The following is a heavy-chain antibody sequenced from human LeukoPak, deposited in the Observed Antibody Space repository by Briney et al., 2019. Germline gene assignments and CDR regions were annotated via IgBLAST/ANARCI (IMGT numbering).Heavy chain of an antibody. CDR2: INAGNDDT. J-gene: IGHJ6*02. CDR3: ASGYCSSTSCSKVYYYYGMDV. CDR1: GCPFTNYA. Sequence: ASVKVSCKASGCPFTNYAYHWVRQAPGQGLEWLGWINAGNDDTKYSQKFQGRVTITRDTSASTAYMELSSLRSEDTAVYYCASGYCSSTSCSKVYYYYGMDVWGQGTTVTVSS. V-gene: IGHV1-3*01. D-gene: IGHD2-2*01.